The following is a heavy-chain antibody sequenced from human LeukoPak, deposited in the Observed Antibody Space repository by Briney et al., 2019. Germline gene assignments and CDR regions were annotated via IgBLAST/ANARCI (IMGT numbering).Heavy chain of an antibody. CDR2: INQDGSEK. CDR3: SRDGRAPDIYFDF. Sequence: GGSLRLSCAASGFAFNTYWMNWVRQAPGKGLEWVANINQDGSEKYYVDSVKGRFTISRDNAKNSLYLQMNSLRPEDTAIYYCSRDGRAPDIYFDFRGQGALVTTSS. J-gene: IGHJ4*02. CDR1: GFAFNTYW. V-gene: IGHV3-7*01.